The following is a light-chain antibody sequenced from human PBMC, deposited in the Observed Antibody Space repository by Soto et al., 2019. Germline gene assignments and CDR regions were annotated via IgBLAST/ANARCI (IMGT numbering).Light chain of an antibody. CDR3: QQYHTWPIT. J-gene: IGKJ4*01. Sequence: EIVLTQSPGTLSLSPGERATLSCRASQSFSSSYLAWYQQKPGQAPRLLIYGASSRATGIPARFSGSGSGTEFTLTISSLQSEDCAIYYCQQYHTWPITFGGGTKVDIK. CDR1: QSFSSSY. V-gene: IGKV3-20*01. CDR2: GAS.